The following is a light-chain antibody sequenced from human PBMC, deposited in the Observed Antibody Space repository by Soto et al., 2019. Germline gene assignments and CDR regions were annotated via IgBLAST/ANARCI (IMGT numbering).Light chain of an antibody. CDR3: SSYINGNTHMV. CDR1: SSDVGGYDY. V-gene: IGLV2-14*01. Sequence: QSALTQPASVSGSPGQSITISCTGTSSDVGGYDYVSWYQQHPAKTPKLIIFEVSNRPSGIPDRYSASKSGNTASLTISGLQAEDEAHYYCSSYINGNTHMVFGGGTKLTVL. J-gene: IGLJ2*01. CDR2: EVS.